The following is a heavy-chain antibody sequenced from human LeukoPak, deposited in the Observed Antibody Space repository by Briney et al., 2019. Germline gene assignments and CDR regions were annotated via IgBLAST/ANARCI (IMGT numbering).Heavy chain of an antibody. Sequence: SETLSLTCTVSGGSIRSGGYYWSWIRQHPGGGLEWIGYIYKSGSTYYNSSLKSRLSMSVDTSKNQFSLNLSSVTAADTAVYYCARFFRRVIGGYFDPWGQGTLVLVSS. D-gene: IGHD3-16*02. CDR1: GGSIRSGGYY. J-gene: IGHJ5*02. CDR2: IYKSGST. CDR3: ARFFRRVIGGYFDP. V-gene: IGHV4-31*03.